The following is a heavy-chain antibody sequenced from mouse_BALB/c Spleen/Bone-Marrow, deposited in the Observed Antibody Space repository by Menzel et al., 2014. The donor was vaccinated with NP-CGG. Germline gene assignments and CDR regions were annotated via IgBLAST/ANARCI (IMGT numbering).Heavy chain of an antibody. CDR1: GFNIKDTY. V-gene: IGHV14-3*02. D-gene: IGHD1-1*01. CDR2: IDPANGNT. Sequence: VHVKQSGAELVKPGASVKLSCTASGFNIKDTYMHWVKQRPEQGLEWIGRIDPANGNTKYDPKFQGKATITADTFSNPAYLQLSSLTSEDTAVYCCANYYYGSSLFAYWGQGTLVTVSA. CDR3: ANYYYGSSLFAY. J-gene: IGHJ3*01.